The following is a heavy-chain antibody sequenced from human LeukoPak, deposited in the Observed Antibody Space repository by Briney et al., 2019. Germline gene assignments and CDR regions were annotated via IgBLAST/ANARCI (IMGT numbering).Heavy chain of an antibody. V-gene: IGHV4-39*01. CDR2: IYYSGST. D-gene: IGHD4-23*01. CDR1: GGSISSSSYY. J-gene: IGHJ5*02. CDR3: ARRTTVVAMKYNWFDP. Sequence: SETLSLTCTVSGGSISSSSYYWGWIRQPPAKGLEWIGSIYYSGSTYYNPSLTSRVTISVDTSKNQFSLKLSSVTAADTAVYYCARRTTVVAMKYNWFDPWGQGTLVTVSS.